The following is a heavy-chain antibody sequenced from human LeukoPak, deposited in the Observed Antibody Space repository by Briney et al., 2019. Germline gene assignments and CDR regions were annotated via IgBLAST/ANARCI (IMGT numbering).Heavy chain of an antibody. Sequence: PGGSLRLSCAASGFTFSTYWMSWVRQAPGKGLEWVANIKQDGSEKYYVDSVKGRFTISRDNAKNSLFLQMNSLRAEDTAVYYCAREYYYDSQWAFDIWGQGTMVTVSS. CDR3: AREYYYDSQWAFDI. J-gene: IGHJ3*02. D-gene: IGHD3-22*01. CDR2: IKQDGSEK. CDR1: GFTFSTYW. V-gene: IGHV3-7*03.